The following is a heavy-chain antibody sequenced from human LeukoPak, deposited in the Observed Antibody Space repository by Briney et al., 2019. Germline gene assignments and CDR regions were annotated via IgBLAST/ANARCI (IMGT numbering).Heavy chain of an antibody. V-gene: IGHV3-7*04. J-gene: IGHJ4*02. CDR3: ARDTAASKGPLFDY. D-gene: IGHD2-2*01. CDR2: IKQDGSEK. Sequence: GGSLRLSCAASGFTFRNYLMSWVRQAPGKGLEGVANIKQDGSEKYYVNSVKGRLTISRDNAKNSLYLQMNSLGADDTAVYYCARDTAASKGPLFDYWGQGTLVTVSS. CDR1: GFTFRNYL.